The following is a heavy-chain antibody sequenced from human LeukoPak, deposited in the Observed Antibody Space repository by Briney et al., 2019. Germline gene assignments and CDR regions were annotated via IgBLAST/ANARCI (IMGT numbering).Heavy chain of an antibody. CDR2: VYTDGST. J-gene: IGHJ5*02. CDR1: SGSISSYY. V-gene: IGHV4-4*07. Sequence: SETLSLTCTVSSGSISSYYWSWIRQPAGKGLEWIGRVYTDGSTNYNPSLKSRVTMSVDTSKNQFSLRLSSVTAADTAVYYCARGLKYSGTYGWFDPWGQGTLVTVSS. CDR3: ARGLKYSGTYGWFDP. D-gene: IGHD1-26*01.